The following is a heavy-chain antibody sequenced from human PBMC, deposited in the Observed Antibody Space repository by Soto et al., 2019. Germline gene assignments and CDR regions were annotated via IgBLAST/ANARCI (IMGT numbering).Heavy chain of an antibody. V-gene: IGHV3-30-3*01. D-gene: IGHD3-22*01. J-gene: IGHJ4*02. CDR3: ARVHAVVVTFFYFDY. Sequence: QVQLVESGGGVVQPGRSLRLSCAASGFTFSSYAIHWVRQAPGKGLEWVAVISDDGSNKYHADSVKGRFTISRDNSKNTLYLQMNSLRAEDTAVYYCARVHAVVVTFFYFDYWGQGTLVTVSS. CDR1: GFTFSSYA. CDR2: ISDDGSNK.